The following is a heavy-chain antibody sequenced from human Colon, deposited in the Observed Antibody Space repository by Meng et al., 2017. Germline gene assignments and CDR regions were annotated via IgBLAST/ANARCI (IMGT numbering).Heavy chain of an antibody. D-gene: IGHD3-16*02. CDR3: ATESFAA. CDR2: LYSGRIT. J-gene: IGHJ5*02. Sequence: LFESGGDLAQPGGYLSLSCVVSGFTLKNNYIHWVRQDPVRGLEWVAILYSGRITYYADSVKGRFTISRDDSKNTVHLQMNSLTVDDTALYYCATESFAAWGQGTLVTVSS. V-gene: IGHV3-66*02. CDR1: GFTLKNNY.